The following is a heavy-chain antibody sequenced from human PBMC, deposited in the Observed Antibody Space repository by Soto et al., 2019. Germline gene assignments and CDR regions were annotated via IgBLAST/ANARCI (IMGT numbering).Heavy chain of an antibody. J-gene: IGHJ6*02. V-gene: IGHV3-21*01. CDR3: ARECSGGSCYPGMDV. D-gene: IGHD2-15*01. CDR2: ISSSGYI. CDR1: GFNFNSYT. Sequence: GSLRLSCAASGFNFNSYTINWVRQAPGKRLEGLSSISSSGYIFSTDAVRGRFTISRDNAKNSVYLQITSLRAEDTAVYFCARECSGGSCYPGMDVWGQGTTVTVSS.